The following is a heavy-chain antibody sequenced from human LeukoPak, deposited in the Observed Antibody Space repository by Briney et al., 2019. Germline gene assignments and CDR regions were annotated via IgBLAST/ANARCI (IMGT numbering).Heavy chain of an antibody. D-gene: IGHD5-12*01. V-gene: IGHV3-21*06. CDR1: GFTLSSYS. J-gene: IGHJ4*02. Sequence: PGGSLRLSCAASGFTLSSYSMNWVRQAPGKGLEWVSSISSSSSYIYYADSVKGRFTISRDDAKNSLYLQMNSLRAEDTAVYYCARDRTGYSGYGFDYWGLGTLVTVSS. CDR2: ISSSSSYI. CDR3: ARDRTGYSGYGFDY.